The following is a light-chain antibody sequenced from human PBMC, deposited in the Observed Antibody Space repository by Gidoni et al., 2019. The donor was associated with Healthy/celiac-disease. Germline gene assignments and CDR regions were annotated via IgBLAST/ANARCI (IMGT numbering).Light chain of an antibody. J-gene: IGKJ5*01. CDR3: MQALQTSIT. V-gene: IGKV2-28*01. Sequence: DIVMTQSPLSLPVTPGEPASISCRSSQSLLHSNVYNYLDWYLQKPGQSPQLLIYLGSNLASGVPDRFSGSGSGTDFTLKISRVEAEDVGVYYCMQALQTSITFGQGTRLEIK. CDR1: QSLLHSNVYNY. CDR2: LGS.